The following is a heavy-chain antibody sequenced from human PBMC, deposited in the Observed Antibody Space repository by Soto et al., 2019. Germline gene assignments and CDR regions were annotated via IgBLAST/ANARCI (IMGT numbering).Heavy chain of an antibody. CDR1: GFTFSAYG. D-gene: IGHD6-19*01. CDR2: ISHDGTNK. V-gene: IGHV3-30*18. CDR3: AKDPQQWLTIFEY. Sequence: PGGSLRLSCEVSGFTFSAYGMHWVRQAPGKGLEWVAAISHDGTNKNYGDSVKGRFTISRDNSKKTLYLQMNSLRAGDAAVYYCAKDPQQWLTIFEYWGQGALVSVSS. J-gene: IGHJ4*02.